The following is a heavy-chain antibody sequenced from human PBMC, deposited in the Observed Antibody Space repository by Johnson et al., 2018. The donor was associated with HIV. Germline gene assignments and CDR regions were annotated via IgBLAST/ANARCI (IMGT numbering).Heavy chain of an antibody. V-gene: IGHV3-9*01. D-gene: IGHD2-2*01. CDR3: AKDGAMAFDI. CDR2: ISWNSGTK. J-gene: IGHJ3*02. CDR1: GFTFDDYA. Sequence: VQLVESGGGLVQPGRSLRLSCAASGFTFDDYAMHWVRQAPGKGLEWVSGISWNSGTKGYADSLKGRFTVSRDNSKNTLYLQMNSLTADDTAVYYCAKDGAMAFDIWGQGTLVTVSS.